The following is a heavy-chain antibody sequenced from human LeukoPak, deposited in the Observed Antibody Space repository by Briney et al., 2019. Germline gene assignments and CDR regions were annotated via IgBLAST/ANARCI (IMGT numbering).Heavy chain of an antibody. CDR3: ARLRSSWSIDAFDI. Sequence: PSETLSLTCTVSGGSISSYYWSWIRQPPGKGLEWIGYIYYSGGTNYNPSLKSRVTISVDTSKNQFSLKLSSVTAADTAVYYCARLRSSWSIDAFDIWGQGTMVTVSS. J-gene: IGHJ3*02. D-gene: IGHD6-13*01. CDR1: GGSISSYY. V-gene: IGHV4-59*08. CDR2: IYYSGGT.